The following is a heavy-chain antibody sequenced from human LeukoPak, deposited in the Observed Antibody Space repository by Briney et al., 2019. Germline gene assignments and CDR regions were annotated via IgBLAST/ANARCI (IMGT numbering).Heavy chain of an antibody. D-gene: IGHD3-22*01. V-gene: IGHV3-49*03. J-gene: IGHJ4*02. CDR3: TRFLTYYYDSSGYFPFDY. CDR2: IRSKAYGGTT. Sequence: GRSLRLSCTASGFTFGDYAMSWFRQAPGKGLEWVGFIRSKAYGGTTEYAASVKGRFTISRDNSKSIAYLQMNSLKTEDTAVYYCTRFLTYYYDSSGYFPFDYWGQGTLVTVSS. CDR1: GFTFGDYA.